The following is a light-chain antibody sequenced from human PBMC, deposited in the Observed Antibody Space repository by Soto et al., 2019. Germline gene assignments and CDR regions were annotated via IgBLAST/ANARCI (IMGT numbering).Light chain of an antibody. CDR3: HQYGSSPRT. CDR1: QSVIRSY. J-gene: IGKJ4*01. Sequence: EIVLTQSPGTLSLSPGERATLSCRASQSVIRSYLAWYQQKPGQAPRLIIYGASSRATGIPDRFSGSGSGKDFTLTISRLEPEDFAVYYCHQYGSSPRTFGGGTKVDIK. V-gene: IGKV3-20*01. CDR2: GAS.